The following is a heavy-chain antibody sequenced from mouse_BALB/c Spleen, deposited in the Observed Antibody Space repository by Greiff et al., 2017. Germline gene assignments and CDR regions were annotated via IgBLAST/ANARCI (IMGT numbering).Heavy chain of an antibody. J-gene: IGHJ1*01. Sequence: EVKLMESGGGLVKLGGSLKLSCAASGFTFSSYYMSWVRQTPEKRLELVAAINSNGGSTYYPDTVKGRFTISRDNAKNTLYLQMSSLKSEDTALYYCARHLYDGYDPWYFDVWGAGTTVTVSS. CDR3: ARHLYDGYDPWYFDV. V-gene: IGHV5-6-2*01. D-gene: IGHD2-3*01. CDR1: GFTFSSYY. CDR2: INSNGGST.